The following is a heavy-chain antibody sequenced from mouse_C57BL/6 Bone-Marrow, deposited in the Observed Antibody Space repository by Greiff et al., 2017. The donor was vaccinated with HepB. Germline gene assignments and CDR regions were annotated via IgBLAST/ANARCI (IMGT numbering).Heavy chain of an antibody. Sequence: EVQLVESGGGLVQPGGSLSLSCAASGFTFTDYYMSWVRQPPGKALEWLGFIRNKANGYTTEYSASVKGRFTISRDNSQSILYLQMNALRAEDSATYYCARSYYYGSTDYWGQGTTLTVSS. J-gene: IGHJ2*01. V-gene: IGHV7-3*01. CDR2: IRNKANGYTT. D-gene: IGHD1-1*01. CDR1: GFTFTDYY. CDR3: ARSYYYGSTDY.